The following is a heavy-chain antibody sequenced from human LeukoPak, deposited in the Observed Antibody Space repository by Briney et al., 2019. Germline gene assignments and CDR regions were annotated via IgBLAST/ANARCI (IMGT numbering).Heavy chain of an antibody. Sequence: PGRSLRLSCAASGFTFDEYAMHWVRQVPGKGLEWVSGISWNSGKIDYAESAKGRFTISRDNVKNSHYLQMNSLRAEDSAVYYCARGVRGENDYWGQGTLVTVSS. V-gene: IGHV3-9*01. CDR2: ISWNSGKI. J-gene: IGHJ4*02. CDR1: GFTFDEYA. CDR3: ARGVRGENDY. D-gene: IGHD3-10*01.